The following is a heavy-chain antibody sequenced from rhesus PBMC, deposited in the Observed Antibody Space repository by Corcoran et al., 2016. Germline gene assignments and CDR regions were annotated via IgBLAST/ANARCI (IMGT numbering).Heavy chain of an antibody. V-gene: IGHV4-173*01. CDR1: GGSISSNY. CDR3: ARATSDRYCTSTTCLYHRFDV. J-gene: IGHJ5-1*01. CDR2: ISGSGGTT. Sequence: QLQLQESGPGLVKPSETLSLTCAVSGGSISSNYWSWIRQPPGKGLEWIGRISGSGGTTDYHPALKSRVTISTDTSKNQFSLKLSSVTAADTAVYYCARATSDRYCTSTTCLYHRFDVWGAGVLVTVSS. D-gene: IGHD2-2*01.